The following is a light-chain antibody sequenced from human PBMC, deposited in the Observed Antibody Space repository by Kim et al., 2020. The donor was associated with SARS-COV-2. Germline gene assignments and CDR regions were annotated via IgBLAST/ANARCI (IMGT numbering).Light chain of an antibody. CDR3: QQRNNWPPYT. Sequence: EIVMTQSPATLSLSPGERATLSCRASQSVNSYLAWYQQKPGQAPRLLIYGASTRATDIPARFSGSGSGTEFTLIISSLHPEDIAVYYCQQRNNWPPYTFGQGTKLEI. CDR2: GAS. V-gene: IGKV3-11*01. J-gene: IGKJ2*01. CDR1: QSVNSY.